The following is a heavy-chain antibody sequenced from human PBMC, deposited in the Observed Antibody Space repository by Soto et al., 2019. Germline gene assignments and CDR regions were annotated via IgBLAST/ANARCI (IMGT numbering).Heavy chain of an antibody. V-gene: IGHV1-69*13. J-gene: IGHJ4*02. CDR1: GGTFSSYA. Sequence: ASVKVSCKASGGTFSSYAISWVRQAPGQGLEWMGGIIPIFGTANYAQKFQGRVTITADESTSTAYMELSSLRSEDTAVYYYASINYYGSGSYFLLPFDYWGQGTLVTVSS. CDR2: IIPIFGTA. D-gene: IGHD3-10*01. CDR3: ASINYYGSGSYFLLPFDY.